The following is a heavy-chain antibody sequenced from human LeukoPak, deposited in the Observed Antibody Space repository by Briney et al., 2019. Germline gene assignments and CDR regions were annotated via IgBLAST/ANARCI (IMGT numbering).Heavy chain of an antibody. Sequence: SETLSLTCAVYGGSFSGYYWNWIRQAPGKGLEWIGEINHSGSTNYNPSLKSRVTISVDTSKNQFPLKLSSVTAADTAVYYCARARSQYYDYVWGSSRHDYWGQGTLVTVSS. CDR1: GGSFSGYY. D-gene: IGHD3-16*02. J-gene: IGHJ4*02. CDR3: ARARSQYYDYVWGSSRHDY. CDR2: INHSGST. V-gene: IGHV4-34*01.